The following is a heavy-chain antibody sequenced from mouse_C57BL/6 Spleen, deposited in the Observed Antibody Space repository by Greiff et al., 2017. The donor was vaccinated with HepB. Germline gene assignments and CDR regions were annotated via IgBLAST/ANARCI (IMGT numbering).Heavy chain of an antibody. D-gene: IGHD1-1*01. Sequence: VQLQQPGAELVKPGASVKLSCKASGYTFTSYWMHWVKQRPGQGLEWIGMIHPNSGSTNYNEKFKSKATLTVDNSSSTAYMQLSSLTSEDSAVYYCARSFYYGSSYENDWGQGTTLTVSS. J-gene: IGHJ2*01. CDR1: GYTFTSYW. V-gene: IGHV1-64*01. CDR2: IHPNSGST. CDR3: ARSFYYGSSYEND.